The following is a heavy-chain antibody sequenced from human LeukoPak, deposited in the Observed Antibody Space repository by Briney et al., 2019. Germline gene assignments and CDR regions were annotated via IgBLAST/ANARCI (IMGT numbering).Heavy chain of an antibody. V-gene: IGHV4-34*01. D-gene: IGHD6-13*01. CDR2: INHSGST. J-gene: IGHJ6*02. Sequence: PSETLSLTCTVSGGSIRDYYWSWIRQPPGKGLEWIGEINHSGSTNYNPSLKSRVTISVDTSKNQFSLKLSSVTAADTAVYYCARDHSSSWYVNYYYGMDVWGQGTTVTVSS. CDR1: GGSIRDYY. CDR3: ARDHSSSWYVNYYYGMDV.